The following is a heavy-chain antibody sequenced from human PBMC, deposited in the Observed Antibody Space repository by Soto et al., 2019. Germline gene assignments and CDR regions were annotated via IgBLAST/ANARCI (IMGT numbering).Heavy chain of an antibody. D-gene: IGHD6-25*01. V-gene: IGHV3-23*01. Sequence: GGSLRLSCAASGFTFSSYAMSWVRQAPGKGLEWVSAISGSGGSTYYADSVKGQFTISRDNSKNALYLQMNSLRAEDTAVYYCVKDIYSYYRSGSYSGYFDYWGQGTLVTVSS. J-gene: IGHJ4*02. CDR3: VKDIYSYYRSGSYSGYFDY. CDR2: ISGSGGST. CDR1: GFTFSSYA.